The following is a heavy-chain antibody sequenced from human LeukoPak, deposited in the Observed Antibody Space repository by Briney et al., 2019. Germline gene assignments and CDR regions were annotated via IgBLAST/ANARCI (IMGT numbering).Heavy chain of an antibody. CDR1: GFTFSSYG. V-gene: IGHV3-30*02. CDR2: LRYDGSNK. D-gene: IGHD3-10*01. Sequence: GGSLRLSCAASGFTFSSYGMHWVRQTPGKGLEWVAFLRYDGSNKYYADSVKGRFTISRDNSKNTLYLQMNSLRTEDTAVYFCAKDRGSKSNPFDYWGQGTLVTVSS. J-gene: IGHJ4*02. CDR3: AKDRGSKSNPFDY.